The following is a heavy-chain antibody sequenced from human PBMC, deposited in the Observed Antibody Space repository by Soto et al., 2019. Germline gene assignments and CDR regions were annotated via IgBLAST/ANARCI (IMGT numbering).Heavy chain of an antibody. CDR3: TTLAVSNYYGSGSPEY. J-gene: IGHJ4*02. CDR2: IKSNTDGGTT. CDR1: GFTFSNAW. D-gene: IGHD3-10*01. V-gene: IGHV3-15*01. Sequence: EVQLVESGGGLVKPGGSLRLSCAASGFTFSNAWMSWVRQAPGKGLEWVGRIKSNTDGGTTDYAAPVKGRFTISRDDSKNTLYLQMNSLKTEDTAVYYCTTLAVSNYYGSGSPEYWGQGTLVTVS.